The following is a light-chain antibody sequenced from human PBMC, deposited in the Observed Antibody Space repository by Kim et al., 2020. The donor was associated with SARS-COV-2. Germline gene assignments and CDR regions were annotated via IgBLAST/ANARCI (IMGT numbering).Light chain of an antibody. Sequence: NFMLTQPHSVSESPGKTVTISCTRSSGSIASNYVQWYQQRPGSAPTTVIYEDNHRPSGVPDRFSGSIDSSSNSASLTISGLTTEDEADYYCQSYDSSSWVFGGGTQLTVL. CDR2: EDN. J-gene: IGLJ3*02. V-gene: IGLV6-57*04. CDR3: QSYDSSSWV. CDR1: SGSIASNY.